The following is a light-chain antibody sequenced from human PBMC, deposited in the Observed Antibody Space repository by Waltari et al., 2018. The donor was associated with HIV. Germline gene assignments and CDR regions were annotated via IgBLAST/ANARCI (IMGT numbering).Light chain of an antibody. CDR3: QSYDTSLSAWV. J-gene: IGLJ2*01. CDR2: NNK. Sequence: QSVLTQPPSISGAPGQRITVSCSGTSSNIGAGYDVHWYQQLPGTAPKLLLHNNKHRPSGVPDRFSASKSDASASLAITGLQAADEGDYFCQSYDTSLSAWVFGGGTRLTVL. V-gene: IGLV1-40*03. CDR1: SSNIGAGYD.